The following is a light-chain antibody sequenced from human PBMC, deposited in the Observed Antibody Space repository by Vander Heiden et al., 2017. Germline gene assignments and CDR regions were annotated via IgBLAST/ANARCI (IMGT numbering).Light chain of an antibody. Sequence: SYVLTQPPSVSVALGQTATITCGGNKIGSASVHWYQQKPGQAPGLVVYNDSDRPSGSPERFSGSNPGNTATLTISWVEAADEADYYCQVWHSSSGHVVFGGGTKLTVL. CDR1: KIGSAS. CDR2: NDS. J-gene: IGLJ2*01. V-gene: IGLV3-21*02. CDR3: QVWHSSSGHVV.